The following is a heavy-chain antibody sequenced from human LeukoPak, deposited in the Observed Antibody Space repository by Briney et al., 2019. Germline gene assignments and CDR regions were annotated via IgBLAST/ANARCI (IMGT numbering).Heavy chain of an antibody. V-gene: IGHV3-23*01. CDR3: AREYIAAERFFDY. D-gene: IGHD6-13*01. J-gene: IGHJ4*02. Sequence: PGGSLRLSCAASGFTFNNYAMTWVRQAPGKGLEWVSAISGSGGSTYYADSVKGRFTISRDNSKNTLYLQMNSLRAEDTAVYYCAREYIAAERFFDYWGQGTLVTVSS. CDR1: GFTFNNYA. CDR2: ISGSGGST.